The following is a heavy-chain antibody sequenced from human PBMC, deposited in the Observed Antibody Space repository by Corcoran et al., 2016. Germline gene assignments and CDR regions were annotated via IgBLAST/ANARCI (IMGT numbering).Heavy chain of an antibody. CDR3: AKDSSPGVVAATRSRPGGHDY. Sequence: QVQLVESGGGVVQPGRSLRLSCAASGFTFSSYGMHWVRQAPGKGLEWVAVISYDGSNKYYADSVKGRFTISRDNSKNTLYLQMNSLSAEDTAVYYCAKDSSPGVVAATRSRPGGHDYWGQGALVTVSS. J-gene: IGHJ4*02. CDR2: ISYDGSNK. D-gene: IGHD2-15*01. V-gene: IGHV3-30*18. CDR1: GFTFSSYG.